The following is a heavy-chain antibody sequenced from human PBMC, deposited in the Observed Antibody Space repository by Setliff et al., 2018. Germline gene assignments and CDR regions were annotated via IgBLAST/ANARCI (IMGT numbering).Heavy chain of an antibody. CDR3: ARYYPKLPELGIYGWFDY. Sequence: PSETLSLTCAVSGFSITSGYFWGWIRQPPGKGLEWIGSLYHSGTTYYNPSLKSRVTISVDTSKNQFSLKLSSVTAADTAVYYCARYYPKLPELGIYGWFDYWGQGTPVTVSS. CDR1: GFSITSGYF. J-gene: IGHJ4*02. D-gene: IGHD7-27*01. V-gene: IGHV4-38-2*01. CDR2: LYHSGTT.